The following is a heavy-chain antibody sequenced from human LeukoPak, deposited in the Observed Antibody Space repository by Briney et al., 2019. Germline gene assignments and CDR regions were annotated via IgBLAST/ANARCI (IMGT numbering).Heavy chain of an antibody. CDR3: ARGLCSSTSCPFDP. CDR2: MNPNSGNT. CDR1: GYTFTSYD. V-gene: IGHV1-8*03. Sequence: ASVKVSCKASGYTFTSYDINWVRQATGQGLEWMGWMNPNSGNTGYAQKFQGRDTITRNTSISTAYMELSSLRSEDTAVYYCARGLCSSTSCPFDPWGQGTLVTVSS. D-gene: IGHD2-2*01. J-gene: IGHJ5*02.